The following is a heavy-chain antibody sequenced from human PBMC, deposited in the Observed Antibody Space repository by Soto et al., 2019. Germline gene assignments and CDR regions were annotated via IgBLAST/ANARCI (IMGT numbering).Heavy chain of an antibody. J-gene: IGHJ3*01. D-gene: IGHD3-10*01. CDR3: ARDRDSDRRGDAFAF. CDR1: GGSISSGGFY. Sequence: SETLSLTCTVSGGSISSGGFYWTWIRQHPGKGLEWIGYIFYSGRTYYNPSLKSRITISVDTSNNQFSLKLTSVTAAYTAVYYCARDRDSDRRGDAFAFWGQGRMVTIS. CDR2: IFYSGRT. V-gene: IGHV4-31*03.